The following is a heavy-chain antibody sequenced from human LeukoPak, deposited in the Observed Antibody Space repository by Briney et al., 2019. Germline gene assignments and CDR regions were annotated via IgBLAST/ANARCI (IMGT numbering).Heavy chain of an antibody. CDR1: GGSISSYY. CDR2: IYYSGST. Sequence: SETLSLTCTVSGGSISSYYWSWIRQPPGKGLEWFGYIYYSGSTNYNPSLKSRVTISVDTSKNQFSLKLSSVTAADTAVYYCAREGSIAVAGTVWGQGTLVTVSS. CDR3: AREGSIAVAGTV. V-gene: IGHV4-59*01. J-gene: IGHJ4*02. D-gene: IGHD6-19*01.